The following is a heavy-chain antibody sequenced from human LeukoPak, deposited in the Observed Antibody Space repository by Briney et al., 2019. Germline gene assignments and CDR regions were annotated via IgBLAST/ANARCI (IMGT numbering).Heavy chain of an antibody. CDR3: AKDGWNDIPDY. CDR1: GFTFSSYA. Sequence: GGSLRLSCAASGFTFSSYAMSWVRQTPGKGLEWVSGIVGSGGITYYADSVKGRFTISRDNSKKTLYLQMNSLRAEDTAVYYCAKDGWNDIPDYWGQGTLVTVS. V-gene: IGHV3-23*01. CDR2: IVGSGGIT. J-gene: IGHJ4*02. D-gene: IGHD1-1*01.